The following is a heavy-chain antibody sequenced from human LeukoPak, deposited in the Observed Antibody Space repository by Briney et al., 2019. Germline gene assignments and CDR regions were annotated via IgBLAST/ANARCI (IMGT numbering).Heavy chain of an antibody. CDR1: RFTFSSYA. V-gene: IGHV3-23*01. CDR2: ITGSGDRI. D-gene: IGHD2-15*01. J-gene: IGHJ3*02. Sequence: PGGSLRLSCAASRFTFSSYAMSWVRQAPGKGLEWVSAITGSGDRIYYADSVKGRFTISRDNSKNTLYLQMNSLRAEDTAVYYCAKDGSSRGFDIWGQGTMVTVSS. CDR3: AKDGSSRGFDI.